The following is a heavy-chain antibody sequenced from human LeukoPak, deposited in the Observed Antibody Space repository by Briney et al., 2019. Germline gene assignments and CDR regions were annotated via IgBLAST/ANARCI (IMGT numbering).Heavy chain of an antibody. Sequence: SETLSLTCTVSGGSISSSSYYWGWIRQPPGKGLEWIGSIYYSGSTNYNPSLKSRVTISVDTSKNQFSLKLSSVTAADTAVYYCASALRGYSGFLYYFDYWGQGTLVTVSS. CDR3: ASALRGYSGFLYYFDY. CDR1: GGSISSSSYY. J-gene: IGHJ4*02. V-gene: IGHV4-39*07. D-gene: IGHD5-12*01. CDR2: IYYSGST.